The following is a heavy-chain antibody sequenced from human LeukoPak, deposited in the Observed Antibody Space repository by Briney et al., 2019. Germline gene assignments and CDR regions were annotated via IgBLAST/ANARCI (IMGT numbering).Heavy chain of an antibody. CDR2: IKSDGST. D-gene: IGHD3-10*01. J-gene: IGHJ1*01. V-gene: IGHV3-74*01. CDR1: GLTFSMYW. Sequence: GGSLRLSCAASGLTFSMYWMHWVRQAPGKGLVWVSRIKSDGSTNYADSVKGRFTISRDNAKNTVSLQMNSLRPEDTGVYYCTRAPSEIGSYYPEYFRHWGQGTLVTVSS. CDR3: TRAPSEIGSYYPEYFRH.